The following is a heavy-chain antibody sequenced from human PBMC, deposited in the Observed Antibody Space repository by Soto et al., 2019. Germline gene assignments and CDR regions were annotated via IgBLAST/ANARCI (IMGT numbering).Heavy chain of an antibody. CDR2: IVVGSGNT. D-gene: IGHD6-19*01. CDR3: AARSGGSSGWYDRYFQH. J-gene: IGHJ1*01. CDR1: GFTFTSSA. V-gene: IGHV1-58*01. Sequence: ASVKVSCKASGFTFTSSAVQWVRQARGQRLEWIGWIVVGSGNTNYAQKFQERVTITRDMSTSTAYMELSSLRSEDTAVYYCAARSGGSSGWYDRYFQHWGQGTLVTVSS.